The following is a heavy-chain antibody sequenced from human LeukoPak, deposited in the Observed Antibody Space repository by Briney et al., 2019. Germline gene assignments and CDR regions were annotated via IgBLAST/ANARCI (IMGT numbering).Heavy chain of an antibody. CDR2: IYYSGST. CDR1: GGSISSYY. V-gene: IGHV4-59*05. J-gene: IGHJ4*02. CDR3: ARHEITVADIDY. D-gene: IGHD6-19*01. Sequence: SETLSLTCTVSGGSISSYYWSWIRQPPGKGLEWIGSIYYSGSTYYNPSLKSRVTISVDTSKNQFSLKLSSVTAADTAVYYCARHEITVADIDYWGQGTLVTVSS.